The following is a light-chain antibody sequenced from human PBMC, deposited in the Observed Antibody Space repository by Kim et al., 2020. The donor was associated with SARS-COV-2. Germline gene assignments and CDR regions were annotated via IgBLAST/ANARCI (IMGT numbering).Light chain of an antibody. J-gene: IGLJ1*01. CDR2: DVT. V-gene: IGLV2-14*04. CDR1: SSDVGTYTS. CDR3: SSFSSSTTAYV. Sequence: QSTTISCTGTSSDVGTYTSVSWYKQHPGKAPKLLIYDVTKRPSGVSNRFSGSKSGNTASLTISGLQAEDEADYYCSSFSSSTTAYVFGTGTKVTVL.